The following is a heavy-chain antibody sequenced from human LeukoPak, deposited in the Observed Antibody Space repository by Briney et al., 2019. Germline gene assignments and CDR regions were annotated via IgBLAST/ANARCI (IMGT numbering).Heavy chain of an antibody. CDR3: ARHGPEFYDFWSGYYAGPFDY. Sequence: PSETLSLTCTVSGGSISSYYWSWIRQPPGKGLEWIGYIYTSGSTNYNPSLKSRVTISVDTSKNQFSLKLSSVTAADTAAYYCARHGPEFYDFWSGYYAGPFDYWGQGTLVTVSS. CDR1: GGSISSYY. CDR2: IYTSGST. J-gene: IGHJ4*02. D-gene: IGHD3-3*01. V-gene: IGHV4-4*09.